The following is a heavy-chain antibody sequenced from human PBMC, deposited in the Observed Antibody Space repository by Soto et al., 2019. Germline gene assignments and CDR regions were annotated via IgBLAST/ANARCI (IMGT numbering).Heavy chain of an antibody. J-gene: IGHJ4*02. Sequence: KISCEGSGYAFSNYWINWVRQVSGKGLEWMGRIDPTDSFTNYSPSFQGHVTFSVDKSTSTAYVQWSSLKASDTAMYYCGRQGGDGYHLDYWGQGTLVTVSS. CDR1: GYAFSNYW. D-gene: IGHD2-21*01. V-gene: IGHV5-10-1*01. CDR3: GRQGGDGYHLDY. CDR2: IDPTDSFT.